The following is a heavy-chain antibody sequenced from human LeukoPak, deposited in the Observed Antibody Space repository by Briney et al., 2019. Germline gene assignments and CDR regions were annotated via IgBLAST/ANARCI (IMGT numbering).Heavy chain of an antibody. J-gene: IGHJ4*02. CDR2: ISWNSGSI. D-gene: IGHD5/OR15-5a*01. CDR3: AKGIISVYGYIDY. Sequence: PGRSLRLSCAASGFTFDDYAMHWVRQAPGKGLEWVSGISWNSGSIGYADSVKGRFTISRDNAKNSLYLQMNSLRAEDTALYYCAKGIISVYGYIDYWGQGTLVTVSS. CDR1: GFTFDDYA. V-gene: IGHV3-9*01.